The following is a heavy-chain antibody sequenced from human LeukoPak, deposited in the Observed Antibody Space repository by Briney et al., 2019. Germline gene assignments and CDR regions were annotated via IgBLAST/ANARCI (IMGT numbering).Heavy chain of an antibody. Sequence: ASVKVSCKASGYTFTGYYMHWLRQAPGQGLEWMGRINPNSGGTNYAQKFQGRVTMTRDTSISTAYMELSRLRSDDTAVYYCARVGSGSYSSSYYYYGMDVWGQGTTVTVSS. V-gene: IGHV1-2*06. J-gene: IGHJ6*02. CDR3: ARVGSGSYSSSYYYYGMDV. CDR1: GYTFTGYY. D-gene: IGHD1-26*01. CDR2: INPNSGGT.